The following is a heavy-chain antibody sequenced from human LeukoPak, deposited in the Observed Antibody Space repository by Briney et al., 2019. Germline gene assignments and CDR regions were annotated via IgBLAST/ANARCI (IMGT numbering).Heavy chain of an antibody. CDR2: IYYSGST. V-gene: IGHV4-31*03. Sequence: PSETLSLTCTVSGGSISSGGYYWSWIRQHPGKGLGWIGYIYYSGSTYYNPSLRSRVTISVDTSRNQFSLRLSSVTAADTAVYFCARRRVVVASTDGASGAFDIWGQGTMVTVSS. CDR3: ARRRVVVASTDGASGAFDI. D-gene: IGHD2-15*01. J-gene: IGHJ3*02. CDR1: GGSISSGGYY.